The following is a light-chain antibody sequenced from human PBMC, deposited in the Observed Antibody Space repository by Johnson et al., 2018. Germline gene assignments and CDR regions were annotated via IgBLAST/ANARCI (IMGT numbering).Light chain of an antibody. CDR3: GTWDSSLSAGNV. CDR2: ENN. CDR1: SSNIGNNY. J-gene: IGLJ1*01. V-gene: IGLV1-51*02. Sequence: QSVLTQPPSVSAAPGQKVTISCSGSSSNIGNNYVSWYQQLPGTAPKLLIYENNKRPSGIPDRFSGSKSGTSATMGITGLQTGDEADYYCGTWDSSLSAGNVFGTRTTVTVL.